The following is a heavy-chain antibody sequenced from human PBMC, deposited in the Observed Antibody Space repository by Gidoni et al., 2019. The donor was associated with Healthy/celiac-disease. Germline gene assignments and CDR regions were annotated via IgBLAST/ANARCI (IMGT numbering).Heavy chain of an antibody. CDR2: IYSGGST. CDR1: GFTVSSNY. CDR3: AREAGPYYDGSGSSYYFDY. D-gene: IGHD3-10*01. J-gene: IGHJ4*02. Sequence: EVQLVESGGGLVQPGGSLRLSCAASGFTVSSNYMSWLRQSPGKGLECVSVLHSWVGQGAGKGLEGVSVIYSGGSTYYADSVKGRFTISRDNSKNTLYLQMNSLRAEDTAVYYCAREAGPYYDGSGSSYYFDYWGQGTLVTVSS. V-gene: IGHV3-66*01.